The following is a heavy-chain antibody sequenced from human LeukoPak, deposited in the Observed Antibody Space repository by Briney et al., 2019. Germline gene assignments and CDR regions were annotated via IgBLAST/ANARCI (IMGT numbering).Heavy chain of an antibody. D-gene: IGHD6-13*01. J-gene: IGHJ4*02. Sequence: GGSLRVSCAASGFTFSSYGMHWVRQAPGKGLEWVAVISYDGSNKYYADSVKGRFTISRDNSKNTLYLQMNSLRAEDTAVYYCAKDSSSSCIDYWGQGTLVTVSS. CDR3: AKDSSSSCIDY. CDR2: ISYDGSNK. CDR1: GFTFSSYG. V-gene: IGHV3-30*18.